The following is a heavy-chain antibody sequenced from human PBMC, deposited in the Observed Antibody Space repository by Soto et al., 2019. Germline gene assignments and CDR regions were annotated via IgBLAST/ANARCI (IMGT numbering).Heavy chain of an antibody. V-gene: IGHV3-74*01. D-gene: IGHD6-19*01. J-gene: IGHJ4*02. CDR3: SRGPSGWYGFDY. Sequence: EVQLVESGGGLVQPGGSLRLSCADSGFIISSNWMHWVRQAPGKGLVWVSRINSDGSTTSYADSVKGRFTISRDNAKNTLYLQMKRLRAEDTAVYYCSRGPSGWYGFDYWGQGTLVTVSS. CDR2: INSDGSTT. CDR1: GFIISSNW.